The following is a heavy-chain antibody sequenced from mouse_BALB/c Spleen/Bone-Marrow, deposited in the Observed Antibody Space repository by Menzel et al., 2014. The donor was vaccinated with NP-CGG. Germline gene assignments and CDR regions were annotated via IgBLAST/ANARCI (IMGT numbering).Heavy chain of an antibody. Sequence: VQLQQPGAELVRSGASVKLSCTASGFNIKDYYMHWVKQRPEQGLEWIGWIDPENGDTEYAPKFQGKATMTVDISSNTAYLQLSSLTSEDTAVYYCNARYYYAMDYWGQGTSVTVSS. J-gene: IGHJ4*01. CDR1: GFNIKDYY. V-gene: IGHV14-4*02. CDR3: NARYYYAMDY. CDR2: IDPENGDT.